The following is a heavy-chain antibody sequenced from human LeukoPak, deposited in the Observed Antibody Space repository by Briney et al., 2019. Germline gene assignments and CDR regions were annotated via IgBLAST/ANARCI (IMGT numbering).Heavy chain of an antibody. CDR2: IYTSGST. CDR3: ARESLGPPYYFDY. J-gene: IGHJ4*02. V-gene: IGHV4-61*02. CDR1: GGSISSGSDY. D-gene: IGHD1-26*01. Sequence: SQTLSLTCNVSGGSISSGSDYWSWVRQPAGKGLEWIGRIYTSGSTNYNPFLKSRVTISVDTSKNQFSLKLTSVTAADTAVYYCARESLGPPYYFDYWGQGTLVTVSS.